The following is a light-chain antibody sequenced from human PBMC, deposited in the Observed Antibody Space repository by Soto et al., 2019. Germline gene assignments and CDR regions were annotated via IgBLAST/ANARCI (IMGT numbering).Light chain of an antibody. Sequence: QSALTQPASVSGSPGQSITISCTGTSSDVGGYNYVSWYQQQPGKAPKLMIYDVSNRPSGVSNRFSGSKSGNTASLTISGLQAEDEADYYVSSYTSSSTWVFGTGTKLTVL. V-gene: IGLV2-14*01. J-gene: IGLJ1*01. CDR2: DVS. CDR1: SSDVGGYNY. CDR3: SSYTSSSTWV.